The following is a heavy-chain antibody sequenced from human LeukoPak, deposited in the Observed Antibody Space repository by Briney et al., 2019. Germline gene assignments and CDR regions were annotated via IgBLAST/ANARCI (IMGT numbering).Heavy chain of an antibody. D-gene: IGHD3-10*01. J-gene: IGHJ4*02. Sequence: PGGSLRLSCAASGFTFSSYGMHWVRQAPAQGLEWVAFIRYDGSNKYYADSVKGRFTISSDNSKNTLYLQINTLRAQHTAVYNCAKDREFGDWGKGILVSVSS. CDR1: GFTFSSYG. V-gene: IGHV3-30*02. CDR3: AKDREFGD. CDR2: IRYDGSNK.